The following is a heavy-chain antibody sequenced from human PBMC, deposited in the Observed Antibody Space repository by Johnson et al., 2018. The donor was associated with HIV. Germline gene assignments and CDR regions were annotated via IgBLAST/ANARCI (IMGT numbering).Heavy chain of an antibody. CDR3: ARDSKARFPTITMIDAFDI. Sequence: QVQLVESGGGVVQPGRSLRLSCAASGFTFSSYGMHWVRQAPGKGLEWVAVIWYDGSNKYYADSVKGRFTISRDNSKNTLYLQMNSLRAEDTAVYYCARDSKARFPTITMIDAFDIWGQGTMVTVSS. CDR1: GFTFSSYG. D-gene: IGHD3-22*01. CDR2: IWYDGSNK. J-gene: IGHJ3*02. V-gene: IGHV3-33*01.